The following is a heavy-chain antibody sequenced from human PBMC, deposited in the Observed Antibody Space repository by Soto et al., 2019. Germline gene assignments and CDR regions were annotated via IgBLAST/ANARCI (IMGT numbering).Heavy chain of an antibody. CDR1: GFIFSNAW. V-gene: IGHV3-15*01. Sequence: GGSLRLSCAASGFIFSNAWMSWVRQAPGKGLEWVGRIKSKADGGTTNYAAPVKGRFNISRDGSKNTLYLQMNGLKTEDTAVYYCTTGWSSKDYWGQGTLVTVSS. D-gene: IGHD3-3*01. CDR2: IKSKADGGTT. J-gene: IGHJ4*02. CDR3: TTGWSSKDY.